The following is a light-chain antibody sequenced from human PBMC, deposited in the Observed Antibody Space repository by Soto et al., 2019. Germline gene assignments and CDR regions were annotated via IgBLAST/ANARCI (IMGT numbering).Light chain of an antibody. Sequence: SPGTLSLSPGERATLSCMASQSVSSNSLAWYHQKPGQPPRLLMYGASSRATGIPDRFSGSGSGTDFTLTISRLEPEDFAMYYCQQYGSSLITFGQGTRLEIK. J-gene: IGKJ5*01. V-gene: IGKV3-20*01. CDR1: QSVSSNS. CDR3: QQYGSSLIT. CDR2: GAS.